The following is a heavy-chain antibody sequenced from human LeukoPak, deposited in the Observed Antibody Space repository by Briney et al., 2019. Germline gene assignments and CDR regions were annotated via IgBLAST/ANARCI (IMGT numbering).Heavy chain of an antibody. V-gene: IGHV4-34*01. CDR2: INHSGST. CDR3: ARVGRWIQSGFDY. Sequence: SETLSLTCAVYGGSFSGYYWSWIRQPPGKGLEWIGEINHSGSTNYNPSLKSRVTISVDTSKNQFSLKLSSVTAADTAVYYCARVGRWIQSGFDYWGQGTLVTVSS. D-gene: IGHD5-18*01. CDR1: GGSFSGYY. J-gene: IGHJ4*02.